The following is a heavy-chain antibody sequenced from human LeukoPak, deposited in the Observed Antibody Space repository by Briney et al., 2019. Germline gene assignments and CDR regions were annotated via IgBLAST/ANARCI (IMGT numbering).Heavy chain of an antibody. Sequence: ASVKVSCKAYGYTFNAFYIHWVRQAPGQRLEWMGWINPDSGVTNYAQKFQGRVTMTRDTSISTAYMELSRLTSDDTAVYYCARDRDGAQGGYWGQGTRVTVSS. CDR3: ARDRDGAQGGY. J-gene: IGHJ4*02. CDR1: GYTFNAFY. CDR2: INPDSGVT. V-gene: IGHV1-2*02. D-gene: IGHD4-17*01.